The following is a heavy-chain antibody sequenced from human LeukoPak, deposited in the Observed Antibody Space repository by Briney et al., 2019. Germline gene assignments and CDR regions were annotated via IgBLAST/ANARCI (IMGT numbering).Heavy chain of an antibody. J-gene: IGHJ4*02. Sequence: PGGSLRLSCAASGFTFSDYYMSWISQAPGKGLEWVSYISSSSSYTNYADSVKGRFTISRDNAKNSLYLQMNSLRAEDTAVYYCARVVLGDYFDYWGQGTLVTVSS. CDR2: ISSSSSYT. V-gene: IGHV3-11*05. CDR3: ARVVLGDYFDY. D-gene: IGHD2-8*02. CDR1: GFTFSDYY.